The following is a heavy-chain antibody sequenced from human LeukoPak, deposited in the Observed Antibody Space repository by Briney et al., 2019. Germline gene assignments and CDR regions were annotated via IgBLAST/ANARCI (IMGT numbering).Heavy chain of an antibody. J-gene: IGHJ4*02. CDR1: GYTFSAYC. D-gene: IGHD6-19*01. V-gene: IGHV1-2*02. CDR2: INPKSGGA. CDR3: VRDLGISGWYAPPLGYFDS. Sequence: ASVKVSCKASGYTFSAYCMHWVRQAPGQGLEWMGWINPKSGGANYAQQFQDRVTMTRDTSISSTYMELSRLKSDDTAVYYCVRDLGISGWYAPPLGYFDSWGQGTLVTVSS.